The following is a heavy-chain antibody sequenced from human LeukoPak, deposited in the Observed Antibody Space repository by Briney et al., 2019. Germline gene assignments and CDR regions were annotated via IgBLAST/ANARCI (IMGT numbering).Heavy chain of an antibody. Sequence: SETLSLTCTVSDDSITMYYWTWIRQPPGKGLEWIGYVDHTGSTKFNPSLNGRASISRDTSNNFFSLRLRSVTAADTAVYFCARGRVSSSTWYSTYYYFFYMDFWGKGTTVTVSS. CDR1: DDSITMYY. CDR2: VDHTGST. V-gene: IGHV4-59*01. D-gene: IGHD4-11*01. J-gene: IGHJ6*03. CDR3: ARGRVSSSTWYSTYYYFFYMDF.